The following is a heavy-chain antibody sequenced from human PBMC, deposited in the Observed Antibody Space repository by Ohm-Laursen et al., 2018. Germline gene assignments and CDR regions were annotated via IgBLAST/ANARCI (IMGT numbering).Heavy chain of an antibody. CDR1: GGSFSGYD. CDR3: VRHPQNPTMGD. CDR2: IYHSGST. D-gene: IGHD3-3*01. V-gene: IGHV4-34*01. Sequence: SETLSLTCAVYGGSFSGYDWSWIRQPPGKGLEWIGSIYHSGSTYYNPSLKSRVTISADTSKNQFSLKLSSVTAADTAVYYCVRHPQNPTMGDWGQGTLVTVSS. J-gene: IGHJ1*01.